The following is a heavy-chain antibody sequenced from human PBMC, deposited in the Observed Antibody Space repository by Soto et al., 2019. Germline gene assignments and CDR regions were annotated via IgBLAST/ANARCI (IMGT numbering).Heavy chain of an antibody. J-gene: IGHJ3*01. V-gene: IGHV1-69*01. CDR2: IIPVFGTT. CDR3: ASLCCYDSSGYPITQVDL. D-gene: IGHD3-22*01. Sequence: QVQLVQSGAEVKKPGSSVKVSCKASGGTFATYGISWVRQAPGDGREWMGGIIPVFGTTKYAQKCQGRVTLNADEFTSTADRELGSLRSDDTALYCCASLCCYDSSGYPITQVDLWGQGTMVTASS. CDR1: GGTFATYG.